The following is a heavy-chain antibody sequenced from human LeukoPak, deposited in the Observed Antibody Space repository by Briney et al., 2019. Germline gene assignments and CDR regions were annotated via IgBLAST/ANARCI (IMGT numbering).Heavy chain of an antibody. CDR3: ATRSVVGR. D-gene: IGHD1-26*01. V-gene: IGHV3-23*01. J-gene: IGHJ4*02. CDR1: GFTLRSYG. Sequence: GGSLRLSCATSGFTLRSYGMSWVRQAPGKGLEWVSSISGSLDSTYYADSVKGRFTISRDNSKNTLYLEMNNLKAEDTAIYYCATRSVVGRGGQGTLVIVSS. CDR2: ISGSLDST.